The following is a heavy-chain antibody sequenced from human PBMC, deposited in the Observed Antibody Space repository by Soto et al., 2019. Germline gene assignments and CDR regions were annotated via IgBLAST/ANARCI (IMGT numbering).Heavy chain of an antibody. CDR3: ARWSYLDY. Sequence: GGSLRLSCSASGFSFGSYALSWVRQAPGKGLEWVSTISGSDGKTFYADSVKGRFSISRDTSQNTLYLQMNSLRADDTAIYYCARWSYLDYWGQGTRVTVSS. D-gene: IGHD3-3*01. J-gene: IGHJ4*02. V-gene: IGHV3-23*01. CDR1: GFSFGSYA. CDR2: ISGSDGKT.